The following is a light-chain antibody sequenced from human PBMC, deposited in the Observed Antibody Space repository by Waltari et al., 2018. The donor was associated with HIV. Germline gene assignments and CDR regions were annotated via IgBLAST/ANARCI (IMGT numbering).Light chain of an antibody. CDR1: QNISNNF. J-gene: IGKJ1*01. CDR2: GAS. V-gene: IGKV3-20*01. Sequence: EVVLTQSPGTLSLSPGDRGTLSCRASQNISNNFLAWYHQRPGQAPRLLIFGASTRATGTPDRFSGSGSGRDFNLTISGLETDDFAVFYCHQYGNTPWTFGLGTKVEI. CDR3: HQYGNTPWT.